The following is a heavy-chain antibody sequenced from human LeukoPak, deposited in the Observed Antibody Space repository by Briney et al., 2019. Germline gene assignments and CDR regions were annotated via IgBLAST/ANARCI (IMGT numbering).Heavy chain of an antibody. Sequence: GGSLRLSCAASGFTFSSYSMNWVRQAPGKGLEWVSSISSSSSYIYYADSVKGRFTISRDNAKNSLYLQMNSLRAEDTAVYYCVRVSVDTAGLDNWGQGTLVTVSS. CDR2: ISSSSSYI. CDR3: VRVSVDTAGLDN. V-gene: IGHV3-21*01. D-gene: IGHD5-18*01. CDR1: GFTFSSYS. J-gene: IGHJ4*02.